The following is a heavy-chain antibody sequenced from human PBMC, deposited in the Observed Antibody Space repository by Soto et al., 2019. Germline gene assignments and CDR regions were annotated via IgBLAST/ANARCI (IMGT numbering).Heavy chain of an antibody. CDR3: ARDRVLYCSSTSCYANYYYMDV. Sequence: PGGSRRLSCAASGCTFSSYWMHWVRQAPGKGLVWVSRTNSDGSSTSYADSVKGRFTISRDNAKNTLYLQMNSLRAEDTAVYYCARDRVLYCSSTSCYANYYYMDVWGKGTTVTVSS. CDR2: TNSDGSST. V-gene: IGHV3-74*01. J-gene: IGHJ6*03. D-gene: IGHD2-2*01. CDR1: GCTFSSYW.